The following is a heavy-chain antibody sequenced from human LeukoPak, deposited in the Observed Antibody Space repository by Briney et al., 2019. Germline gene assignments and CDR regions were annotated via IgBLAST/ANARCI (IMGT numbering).Heavy chain of an antibody. CDR1: GFTFSSYS. D-gene: IGHD5-12*01. V-gene: IGHV3-21*01. Sequence: GGSLRLSCAASGFTFSSYSMNWVRQAPGKGLEWVSSISSSSSSYIYYADSVKGRFTISRDNAKNSLYLQMNSLRAEDTAVYYCARAGSVATTPFDYWGQGTLVTVSS. J-gene: IGHJ4*02. CDR3: ARAGSVATTPFDY. CDR2: ISSSSSSYI.